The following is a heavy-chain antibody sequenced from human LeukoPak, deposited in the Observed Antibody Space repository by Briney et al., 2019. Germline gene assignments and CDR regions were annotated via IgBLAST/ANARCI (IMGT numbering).Heavy chain of an antibody. CDR1: GLTFSSYA. CDR3: AKCNLNNCREGFDI. D-gene: IGHD1-1*01. CDR2: ISVDSIT. V-gene: IGHV3-23*01. Sequence: GGSLRLSCAASGLTFSSYALSWVRQAPGKGLDWVSSISVDSITYYLDSVKGRFTISRDNSKSTLYLQMHSLRAEGTALYYCAKCNLNNCREGFDIWGQGTMVTVSS. J-gene: IGHJ3*02.